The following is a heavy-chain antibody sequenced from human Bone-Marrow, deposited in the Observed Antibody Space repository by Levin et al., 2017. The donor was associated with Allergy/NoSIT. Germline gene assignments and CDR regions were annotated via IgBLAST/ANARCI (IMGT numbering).Heavy chain of an antibody. CDR2: ISFDGSHK. J-gene: IGHJ6*02. CDR3: AKTVTPITYYYGMDV. Sequence: LSLTCAASGFTFSRYGLHWVRQAAGKGLEWVAVISFDGSHKYYADFVEGRFTISRDNSKSTMYLQMNSLRPDDTAVYYCAKTVTPITYYYGMDVWGQGTTVTVSS. CDR1: GFTFSRYG. V-gene: IGHV3-30*18. D-gene: IGHD2-21*02.